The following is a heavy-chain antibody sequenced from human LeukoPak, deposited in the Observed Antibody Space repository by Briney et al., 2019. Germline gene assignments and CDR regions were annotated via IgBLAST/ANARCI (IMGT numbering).Heavy chain of an antibody. CDR3: ARLPRTYCGGDCYSYYFDY. CDR2: IYYSGST. Sequence: PSETLSLTCTVSGGSISSYYWSWIRQPPGKGLEWIGSIYYSGSTYYNPSLKSRVTISVDTSKNQFSLKLSSVTAADTAVYYCARLPRTYCGGDCYSYYFDYWGQGTLVTVSS. V-gene: IGHV4-59*05. J-gene: IGHJ4*02. D-gene: IGHD2-21*01. CDR1: GGSISSYY.